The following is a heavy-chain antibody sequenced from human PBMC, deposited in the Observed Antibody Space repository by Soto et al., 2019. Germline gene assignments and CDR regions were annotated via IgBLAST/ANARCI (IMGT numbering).Heavy chain of an antibody. J-gene: IGHJ6*03. D-gene: IGHD6-19*01. CDR2: MNPNSGNT. CDR3: ASSSAGFQTQYYYMDV. V-gene: IGHV1-8*01. Sequence: GASVKVSCKAPGYTFTSYDINWVRQATGQGLEWMGWMNPNSGNTGYAQKFQGRVTMTRNTSISTAYMELSSLRSEDTAVYYCASSSAGFQTQYYYMDVWGKGTTVTVSS. CDR1: GYTFTSYD.